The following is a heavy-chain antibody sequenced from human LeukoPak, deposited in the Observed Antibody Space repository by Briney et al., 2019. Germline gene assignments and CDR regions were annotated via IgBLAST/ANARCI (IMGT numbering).Heavy chain of an antibody. D-gene: IGHD6-6*01. CDR2: MNPNSGNT. V-gene: IGHV1-8*03. CDR1: GYTFTRYE. Sequence: ASVKVSCKASGYTFTRYEINWVRQATGQGLEWMGWMNPNSGNTGYAQKFQGRVTLTRDTSVSTVDMELSSLRSEDTAVYYCARASLSPEYSSSSTVFDYWGQGTLVTVSS. J-gene: IGHJ4*02. CDR3: ARASLSPEYSSSSTVFDY.